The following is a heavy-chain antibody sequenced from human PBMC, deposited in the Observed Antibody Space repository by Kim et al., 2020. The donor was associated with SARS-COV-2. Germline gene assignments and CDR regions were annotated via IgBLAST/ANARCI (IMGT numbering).Heavy chain of an antibody. Sequence: TYYNPSLKRRATISVDRSKTQFSLTLTSVTAADTAVYYCTRGPYSDYFDYWGQGTLVTVSS. CDR3: TRGPYSDYFDY. D-gene: IGHD4-4*01. V-gene: IGHV4-30-2*01. CDR2: T. J-gene: IGHJ4*02.